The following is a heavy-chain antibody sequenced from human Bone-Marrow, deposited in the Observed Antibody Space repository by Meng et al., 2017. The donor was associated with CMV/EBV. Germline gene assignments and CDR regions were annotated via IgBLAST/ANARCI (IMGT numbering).Heavy chain of an antibody. V-gene: IGHV3-7*01. CDR3: ARDQWCSSTSCYVHYYYGMDV. Sequence: GESLKISCAASGFTSSSYWMSWVRQAPGKGLEWVANIKQDGSEKYYVDSVKGRFTISRDNAKNSLYLQMNSLRAEDTAVYYCARDQWCSSTSCYVHYYYGMDVWGQGTTVTVSS. J-gene: IGHJ6*02. CDR1: GFTSSSYW. D-gene: IGHD2-2*01. CDR2: IKQDGSEK.